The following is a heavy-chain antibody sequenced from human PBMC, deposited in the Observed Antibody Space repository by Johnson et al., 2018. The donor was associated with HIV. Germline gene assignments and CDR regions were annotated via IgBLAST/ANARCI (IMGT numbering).Heavy chain of an antibody. CDR3: ASDREYGRAWGWAFDI. Sequence: QVQLVESGGGVVQPGRSLRLSCAASGFSFSNYAMHWVRQAPGKGLEWVAIISYDGSNKYYADSVKGRFTISRDNSKNTLYLQTSRLRTEDTAVYYCASDREYGRAWGWAFDIWGQGKMVSVSS. J-gene: IGHJ3*02. V-gene: IGHV3-30*04. D-gene: IGHD6-19*01. CDR2: ISYDGSNK. CDR1: GFSFSNYA.